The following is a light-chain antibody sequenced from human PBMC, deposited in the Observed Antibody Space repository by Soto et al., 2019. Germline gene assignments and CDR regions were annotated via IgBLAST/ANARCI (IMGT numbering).Light chain of an antibody. CDR3: QQYGSSLSIT. J-gene: IGKJ5*01. CDR1: QSVSSSY. CDR2: GAS. V-gene: IGKV3-20*01. Sequence: EIVLTQSPGTLSLSPGERATLSCRASQSVSSSYLAWYQQKPGQAPRLLIYGASSRATGIPDRFSGSGSGTDFTLTISRLEPEDFAVYYCQQYGSSLSITFGQGXRLEIK.